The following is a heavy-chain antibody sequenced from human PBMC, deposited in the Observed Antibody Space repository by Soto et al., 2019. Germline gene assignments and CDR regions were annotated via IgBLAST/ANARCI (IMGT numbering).Heavy chain of an antibody. J-gene: IGHJ4*02. CDR3: VRGWAGNVNLDS. CDR2: IYYSGRT. V-gene: IGHV4-31*03. Sequence: QVQLQESNPGLVKPSQTLSLTCTVSGGSISSSGYYWSWVRQHPGKGLKWIGYIYYSGRTYYNSSLKSRLSISIDTSKNHFSMKLSSVTAADTAVYYCVRGWAGNVNLDSWGQGTLVTVSS. CDR1: GGSISSSGYY. D-gene: IGHD1-26*01.